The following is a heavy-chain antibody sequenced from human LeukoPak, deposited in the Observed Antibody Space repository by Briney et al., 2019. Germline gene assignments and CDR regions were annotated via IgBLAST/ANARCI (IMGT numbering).Heavy chain of an antibody. V-gene: IGHV3-21*06. J-gene: IGHJ4*02. CDR2: ISNSGAST. D-gene: IGHD3-10*01. CDR3: ARESRRYGSGSYPPDY. Sequence: PGGSLRLSCAASRFTFSNAWMNWVRQAPGKGLEWVSSISNSGASTDYADSVKGRFTISRDNAKNSLYLQMTSLRAEDTAVYYCARESRRYGSGSYPPDYWGRGTLVTVSS. CDR1: RFTFSNAW.